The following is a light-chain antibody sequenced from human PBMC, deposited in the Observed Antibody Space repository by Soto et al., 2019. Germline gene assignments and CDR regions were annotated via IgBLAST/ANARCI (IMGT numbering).Light chain of an antibody. Sequence: EIVMTQSPATLSVSPGERATLSCRASQSVSSNLSWYQQKPGHAPTLLIYAATARATGIPDRFSGSWSGTDFTLTISRLEPEDFVVYYWQQYDSSPLTFGGGTKVDI. CDR3: QQYDSSPLT. CDR2: AAT. J-gene: IGKJ4*01. CDR1: QSVSSN. V-gene: IGKV3-15*01.